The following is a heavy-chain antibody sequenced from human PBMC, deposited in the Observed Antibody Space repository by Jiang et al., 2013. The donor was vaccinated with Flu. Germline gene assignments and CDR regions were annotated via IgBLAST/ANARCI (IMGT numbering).Heavy chain of an antibody. D-gene: IGHD1-14*01. CDR1: GGSINYYY. CDR3: ASHRGATFLHGIGV. V-gene: IGHV4-59*01. CDR2: IYYSGSASYNP. J-gene: IGHJ6*02. Sequence: GPGLVKPSETLSLTCTVSGGSINYYYWSWIRQPPEKGLEWIGSIYYSGSASYNPNYNPSLNSRVTISLDASKSQLSLKLASVTAADTAVYYCASHRGATFLHGIGVWGQGTTVTVSS.